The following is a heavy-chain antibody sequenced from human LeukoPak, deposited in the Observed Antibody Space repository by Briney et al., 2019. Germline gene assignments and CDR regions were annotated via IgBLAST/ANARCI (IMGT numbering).Heavy chain of an antibody. CDR2: IYSGGST. V-gene: IGHV3-53*01. CDR3: AKDGGPYGDYWYFDL. CDR1: GFTVSSNY. Sequence: GGSLRLSCAASGFTVSSNYMSWVRQAPGKGLEWVSVIYSGGSTYYADSVKGRFTISRDNSKNTLYLQMNSLRAEDTAVYYCAKDGGPYGDYWYFDLWGRGTLVTVSS. D-gene: IGHD4-17*01. J-gene: IGHJ2*01.